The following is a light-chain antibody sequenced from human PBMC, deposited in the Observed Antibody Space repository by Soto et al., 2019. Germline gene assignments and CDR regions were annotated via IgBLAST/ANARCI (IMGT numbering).Light chain of an antibody. CDR2: AAS. J-gene: IGKJ1*01. CDR1: QGISSY. Sequence: AIRMTQSPSSLSASTGDRVTITCRASQGISSYLAWYQQKPGKAPKLLIYAASTLQSGVPSRFSGSGSGTDFTLTISCLQSEDFGTYYCQQYYSYPQTFGQGTKVEIK. CDR3: QQYYSYPQT. V-gene: IGKV1-8*01.